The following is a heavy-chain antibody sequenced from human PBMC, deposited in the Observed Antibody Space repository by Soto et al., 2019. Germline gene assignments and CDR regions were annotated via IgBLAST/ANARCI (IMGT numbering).Heavy chain of an antibody. CDR1: EGKIGDSGGC. Sequence: ASLLHRLRYTVAEGKIGDSGGCWSLIRQPPGKGLEWIGSIYYSGSTYYNPSLKSRVTISVDTSKNQFSLKLSSVTAADTAVYYCARLPQEQQLVDAGFDYWGQGTLVIVSS. CDR3: ARLPQEQQLVDAGFDY. D-gene: IGHD6-13*01. CDR2: IYYSGST. J-gene: IGHJ4*02. V-gene: IGHV4-39*01.